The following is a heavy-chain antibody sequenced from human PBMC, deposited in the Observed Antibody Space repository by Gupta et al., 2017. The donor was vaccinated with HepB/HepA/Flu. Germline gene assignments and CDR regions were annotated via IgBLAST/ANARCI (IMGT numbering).Heavy chain of an antibody. V-gene: IGHV1-46*01. D-gene: IGHD3-3*01. CDR1: GYTFTNYY. CDR3: ARDYELHPPYDFWSGPCTVWDLAYFYYGLDV. J-gene: IGHJ6*01. Sequence: GASVKVSCKASGYTFTNYYIHWMRQAPGQGLEWMGVINPSGGTTRDAQKFQGRVTMTRDTSTSTVYMELSSLRSDDTAIYYCARDYELHPPYDFWSGPCTVWDLAYFYYGLDVWGQGTTVTVSS. CDR2: INPSGGTT.